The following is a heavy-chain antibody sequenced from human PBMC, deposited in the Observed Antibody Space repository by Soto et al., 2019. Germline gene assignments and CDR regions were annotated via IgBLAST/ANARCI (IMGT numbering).Heavy chain of an antibody. Sequence: QIQLVQSGAEVKKPGATVKVSCKASGNIVSNYGIKWVRQTPGQGLEWMGCISGYSGNAHYLQKVQGRDTMTTVKSTTTAYLELRSLTSDDTALYYCATGGGALDIWGQGTMVTVSS. CDR2: ISGYSGNA. CDR1: GNIVSNYG. V-gene: IGHV1-18*01. J-gene: IGHJ3*02. CDR3: ATGGGALDI.